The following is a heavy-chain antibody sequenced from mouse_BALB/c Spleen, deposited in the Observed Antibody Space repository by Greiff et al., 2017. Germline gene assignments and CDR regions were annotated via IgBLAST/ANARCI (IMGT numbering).Heavy chain of an antibody. CDR3: AREGDYYGSSLDY. CDR2: IDPANGNT. J-gene: IGHJ2*01. V-gene: IGHV14-3*02. CDR1: GFNIKDTY. D-gene: IGHD1-1*01. Sequence: EVKVVESGAELVKPGASVKLSCTASGFNIKDTYMHWVKQRPEQGLEWIGRIDPANGNTKYDPKFQGKATITADTSSNTAYLQLSSLTSEDTAVYYCAREGDYYGSSLDYWGQGTTLTVSS.